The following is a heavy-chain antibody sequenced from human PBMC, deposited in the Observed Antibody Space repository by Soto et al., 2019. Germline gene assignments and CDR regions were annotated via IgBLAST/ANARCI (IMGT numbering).Heavy chain of an antibody. J-gene: IGHJ4*02. CDR1: GGTFSSYA. Sequence: ASVKVSCKASGGTFSSYAISWVRQAPGQGLEWMGGIIPIFGTANYAQKFQGRVTITADKSTSTAYMELSSLRSEDMAVYYCALLVSPTTVTSFDYWGQGTLVTVSS. CDR3: ALLVSPTTVTSFDY. V-gene: IGHV1-69*06. CDR2: IIPIFGTA. D-gene: IGHD4-4*01.